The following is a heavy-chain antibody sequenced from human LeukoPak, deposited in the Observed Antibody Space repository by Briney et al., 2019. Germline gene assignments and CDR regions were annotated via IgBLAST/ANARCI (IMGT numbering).Heavy chain of an antibody. CDR1: GGSFSGYY. D-gene: IGHD3-22*01. CDR3: ARELRRITMIVVVNNWFDP. V-gene: IGHV4-34*01. J-gene: IGHJ5*02. Sequence: PSETLSLTCAVYGGSFSGYYWSWIRQPPGKGLEWIGEINHSGSTNYNPSLKSRVTISVDTSKNQFSLKLSSVTAADTAVYYCARELRRITMIVVVNNWFDPWGQGTLVIVSS. CDR2: INHSGST.